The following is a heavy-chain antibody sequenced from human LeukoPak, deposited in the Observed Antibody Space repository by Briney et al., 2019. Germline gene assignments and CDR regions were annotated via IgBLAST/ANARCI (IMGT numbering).Heavy chain of an antibody. CDR1: GFIFSSYS. CDR2: ISGTGSYK. V-gene: IGHV3-21*01. Sequence: GGSLRLSCAASGFIFSSYSMNWVRQAPGKGLEWVSSISGTGSYKYYADSVKGRFTISRDNAKNSLYLQMNSLRAEDTAVYYCARDFYDTSGYYYDYWGQGTLVTVSS. D-gene: IGHD3-22*01. J-gene: IGHJ4*02. CDR3: ARDFYDTSGYYYDY.